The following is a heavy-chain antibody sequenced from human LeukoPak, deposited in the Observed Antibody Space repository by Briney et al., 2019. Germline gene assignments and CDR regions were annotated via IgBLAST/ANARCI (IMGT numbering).Heavy chain of an antibody. V-gene: IGHV3-53*01. D-gene: IGHD1-26*01. J-gene: IGHJ4*02. CDR2: IYSGTST. CDR3: ARKYSGTNPFDY. Sequence: PGGSLRLSCAVSGFTVNSNYMNWDRQAPGKGLEWVSVIYSGTSTYYADSVQGRFTISRDLSKNTLYLQMNSLRAEDTALYYCARKYSGTNPFDYWGQGTLVTVSS. CDR1: GFTVNSNY.